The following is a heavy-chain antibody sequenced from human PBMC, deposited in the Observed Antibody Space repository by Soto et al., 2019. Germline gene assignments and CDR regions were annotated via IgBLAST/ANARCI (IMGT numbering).Heavy chain of an antibody. CDR2: ISAYNGNT. D-gene: IGHD3-9*01. Sequence: GASVKVSCKASGYTFTSYGISWVRQAPGQGLEWMGWISAYNGNTNYSQKFQGRVTITRDTSASTAYMELSSLRSEDTAVYYCARAHYDILTGYSLNWFDPWGQGTLVTVSS. CDR3: ARAHYDILTGYSLNWFDP. CDR1: GYTFTSYG. J-gene: IGHJ5*02. V-gene: IGHV1-18*01.